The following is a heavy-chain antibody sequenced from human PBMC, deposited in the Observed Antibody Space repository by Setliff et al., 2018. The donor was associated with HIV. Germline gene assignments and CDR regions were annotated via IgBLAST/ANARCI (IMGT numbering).Heavy chain of an antibody. CDR2: IYYSGNT. Sequence: SETLSLTCTVSGAYISSYYWSWIRQPPGKGLEWIGDIYYSGNTHFNPSLKSRVTISRDTSKNQVFLKLTSVTAADTAVYYCARDLGRITLSGVNEGWFDPWGQGTLVTVSS. V-gene: IGHV4-59*01. D-gene: IGHD3-3*01. J-gene: IGHJ5*02. CDR3: ARDLGRITLSGVNEGWFDP. CDR1: GAYISSYY.